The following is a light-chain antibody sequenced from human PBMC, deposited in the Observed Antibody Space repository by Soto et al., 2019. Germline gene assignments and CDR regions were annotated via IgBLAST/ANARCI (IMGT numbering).Light chain of an antibody. Sequence: QSALTQPASVSGSPGQSITISCTGTSNDVGISKYVSWYQQHPGKAPKLMIFEVTNRPSGVSNRFAGSKSANTASLTISGLQTEDEADYYCSSYTISSTLIFGGGTKVTVL. CDR2: EVT. CDR1: SNDVGISKY. J-gene: IGLJ2*01. CDR3: SSYTISSTLI. V-gene: IGLV2-14*01.